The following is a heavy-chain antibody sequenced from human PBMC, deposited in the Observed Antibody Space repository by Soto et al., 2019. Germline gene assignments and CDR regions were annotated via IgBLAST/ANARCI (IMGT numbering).Heavy chain of an antibody. CDR2: INPSGGST. D-gene: IGHD2-15*01. CDR3: ARDSDIVVAGGATRSAEYYQH. J-gene: IGHJ1*01. V-gene: IGHV1-46*01. Sequence: ASVKVSCKASGYTFTSYYMHWVRQAPGQGLEWMGIINPSGGSTSYAQKFQGRVTMTRDTSTSTVYMELSSLRSEDTAVYYCARDSDIVVAGGATRSAEYYQHWGPGTLGIVAS. CDR1: GYTFTSYY.